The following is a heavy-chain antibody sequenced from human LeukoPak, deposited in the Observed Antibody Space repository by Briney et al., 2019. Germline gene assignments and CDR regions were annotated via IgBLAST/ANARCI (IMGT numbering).Heavy chain of an antibody. J-gene: IGHJ3*02. CDR2: ISYDGSNK. D-gene: IGHD6-19*01. CDR1: GFTFSSYA. V-gene: IGHV3-30-3*01. Sequence: PGRSPRLSCAASGFTFSSYAMHWVRQAPGEGLEWVAVISYDGSNKYYADSVKGRFTISRDNSKNTLYLQMNSLRAEDTAVYYCAKNIAVAGTGPGTFDIWGQGTMVTVSS. CDR3: AKNIAVAGTGPGTFDI.